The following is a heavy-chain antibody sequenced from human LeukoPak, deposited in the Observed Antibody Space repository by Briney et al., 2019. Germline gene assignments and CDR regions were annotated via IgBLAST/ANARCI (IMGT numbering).Heavy chain of an antibody. CDR3: ARGAYCSGSRCPGAFDI. CDR2: IWYDGSNK. Sequence: PGRSLRVSCAASGFTFSNYAMYWVRQAPGKGLEWVAVIWYDGSNKYYADSVKGRFTISRDNSKNTLYLQMNSLGAEDTAVYYCARGAYCSGSRCPGAFDIWGQGTMVTVSS. D-gene: IGHD2-15*01. J-gene: IGHJ3*02. CDR1: GFTFSNYA. V-gene: IGHV3-33*01.